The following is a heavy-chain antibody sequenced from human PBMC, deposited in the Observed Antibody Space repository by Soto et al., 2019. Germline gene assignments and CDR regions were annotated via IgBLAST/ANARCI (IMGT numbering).Heavy chain of an antibody. J-gene: IGHJ6*02. D-gene: IGHD3-16*01. CDR3: ARDPHGMIIEEDGFSYYYGMDV. V-gene: IGHV3-30-3*01. CDR1: GFTFSSYA. Sequence: PGGSLRLSCAASGFTFSSYAMHWVRQAPGKGLEWVAVISYDGSNKYYADSVKGRFTISRDNSKNTLYLQMNSLRAEDTAVYYCARDPHGMIIEEDGFSYYYGMDVWGQGTTVTVSS. CDR2: ISYDGSNK.